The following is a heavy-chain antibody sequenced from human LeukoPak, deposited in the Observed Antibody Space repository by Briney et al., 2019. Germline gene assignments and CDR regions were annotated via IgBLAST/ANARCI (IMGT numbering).Heavy chain of an antibody. CDR2: IYYSGNT. CDR1: DGSISSYY. V-gene: IGHV4-59*01. D-gene: IGHD5-18*01. J-gene: IGHJ4*02. Sequence: SETLSLTCTVSDGSISSYYWSWIRQPPGKGLEWIGHIYYSGNTNYNPSLKSRVTISIDTSKNQFSLRLSSVTAADTAVYYCARGAAGYSYGWGQGTLVTVSS. CDR3: ARGAAGYSYG.